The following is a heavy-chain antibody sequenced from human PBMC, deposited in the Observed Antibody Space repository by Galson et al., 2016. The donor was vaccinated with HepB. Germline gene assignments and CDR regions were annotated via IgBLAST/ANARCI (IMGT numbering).Heavy chain of an antibody. J-gene: IGHJ6*02. CDR3: ARVITAMGAYYSYAMDV. D-gene: IGHD5-18*01. CDR2: IIPFFGSA. V-gene: IGHV1-69*13. CDR1: GGTFSSYA. Sequence: SVKVSCKASGGTFSSYAISWVRQAPGQGLEFIGGIIPFFGSAIYAQKFQGRVTITADESTSTAYMELSSLRSEDTAVYYCARVITAMGAYYSYAMDVWGQGTTVTVSS.